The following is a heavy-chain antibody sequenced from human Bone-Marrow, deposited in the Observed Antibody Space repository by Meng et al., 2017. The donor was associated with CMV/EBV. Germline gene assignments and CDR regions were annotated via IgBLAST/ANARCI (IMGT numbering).Heavy chain of an antibody. CDR2: IYYSGST. V-gene: IGHV4-39*07. J-gene: IGHJ3*02. D-gene: IGHD2-2*01. Sequence: SETLSLTCTVSGGSISSYYWGWIRQPPGKGLEWIGSIYYSGSTYYNPSLKSRVTISVDTSKNQFSLKLSSVTAANMAVYYCARDSSTSWSGDAFDIWGQGTMVTVSS. CDR3: ARDSSTSWSGDAFDI. CDR1: GGSISSYY.